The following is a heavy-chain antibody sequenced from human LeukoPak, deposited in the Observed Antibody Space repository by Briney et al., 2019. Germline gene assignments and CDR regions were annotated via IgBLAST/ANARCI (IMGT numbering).Heavy chain of an antibody. CDR2: INYRGNT. D-gene: IGHD3-3*01. V-gene: IGHV4-39*02. J-gene: IGHJ4*02. Sequence: KPSETLSLTCTVSGGYISSDDHNWGWIRQPPGKGLEWLGKINYRGNTHHNPSLKSRVTISVDTSKNQFSLKLNSVTAADTAVYYCAKDTFLAYWGQGTLVTVSS. CDR3: AKDTFLAY. CDR1: GGYISSDDHN.